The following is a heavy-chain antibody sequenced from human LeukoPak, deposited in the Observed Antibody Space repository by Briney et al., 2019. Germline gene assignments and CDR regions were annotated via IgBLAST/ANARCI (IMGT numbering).Heavy chain of an antibody. J-gene: IGHJ3*02. CDR3: ARANDILTGTDDFDI. CDR1: GYTFTSYG. V-gene: IGHV1-18*01. CDR2: ISAYNGNT. Sequence: ASVKVSCKASGYTFTSYGINWVRQAPGQGLEWMGWISAYNGNTNYAQKLQGRVTMTTDTSTSTAYMELRSLRSDDTAVYYCARANDILTGTDDFDIWGQGTMVTVSS. D-gene: IGHD3-9*01.